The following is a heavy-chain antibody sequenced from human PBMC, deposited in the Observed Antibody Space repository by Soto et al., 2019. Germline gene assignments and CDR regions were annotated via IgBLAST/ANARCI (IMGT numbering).Heavy chain of an antibody. V-gene: IGHV3-53*01. CDR1: GFTVGNNY. CDR3: AKDGRGSGSHYNSFGY. CDR2: IYSTGTT. Sequence: VQLVESGGGLIQPGGSLKLSCEASGFTVGNNYMSWVRQAPGKGLEWVSLIYSTGTTKYADSVKGRFTVSRDNAKDALYLQMNSLRAEDTAVYYCAKDGRGSGSHYNSFGYWGQGTLVIVSS. J-gene: IGHJ4*02. D-gene: IGHD3-10*01.